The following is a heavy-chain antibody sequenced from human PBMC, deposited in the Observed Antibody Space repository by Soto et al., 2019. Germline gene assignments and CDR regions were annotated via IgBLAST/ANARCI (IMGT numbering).Heavy chain of an antibody. J-gene: IGHJ3*02. V-gene: IGHV5-51*01. CDR3: ARGYYYDSSGSPDAFDI. Sequence: LXESLKISCKGSGYSFTSYWIGWVRQIPGKGLEWMGIIYSGDSDTGYSPSFQGQVTISADKSISTAYLQWSSLKASDTAMYYCARGYYYDSSGSPDAFDIWGQGTMVTVSS. CDR1: GYSFTSYW. CDR2: IYSGDSDT. D-gene: IGHD3-22*01.